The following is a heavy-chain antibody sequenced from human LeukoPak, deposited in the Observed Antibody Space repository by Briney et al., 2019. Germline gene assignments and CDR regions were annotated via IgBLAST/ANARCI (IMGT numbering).Heavy chain of an antibody. CDR2: IKRKSDGETT. J-gene: IGHJ4*02. CDR3: TTAPSGYAYMNGWHLDY. Sequence: GGSLRLSCAAAGFCFSYAWMGWVRQAPGKGPGWLGRIKRKSDGETTDYAAPVKGRFTISRDDSKNTLFLQMNSLKTEDTAFYYCTTAPSGYAYMNGWHLDYWGQGALVTVSS. V-gene: IGHV3-15*01. D-gene: IGHD5-18*01. CDR1: GFCFSYAW.